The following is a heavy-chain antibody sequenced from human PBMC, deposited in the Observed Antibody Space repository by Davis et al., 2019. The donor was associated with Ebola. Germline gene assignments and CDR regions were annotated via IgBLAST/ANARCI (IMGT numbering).Heavy chain of an antibody. CDR3: ARDRSGGAFDI. CDR2: ISSSSSYI. CDR1: GFTFSSYS. Sequence: GESLKISCAASGFTFSSYSMNWVRQAPGTGLEWVSSISSSSSYIYYADSVKGRFTISRDNAKNSLYLQMNSLRAEDTAVYYCARDRSGGAFDIWGQGTTVTVSS. V-gene: IGHV3-21*01. D-gene: IGHD1-26*01. J-gene: IGHJ3*02.